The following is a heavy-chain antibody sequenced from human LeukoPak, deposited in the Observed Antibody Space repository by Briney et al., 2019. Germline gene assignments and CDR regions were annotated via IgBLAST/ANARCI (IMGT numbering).Heavy chain of an antibody. CDR3: VRDYDYVPDY. CDR2: IYSDGRTT. J-gene: IGHJ4*02. V-gene: IGHV3-74*01. D-gene: IGHD3-10*02. CDR1: GFTFSSSW. Sequence: PGGSLRLSCVASGFTFSSSWMHWVRQAPGKGLVWVSRIYSDGRTTDYADSVKGRFTISRDNARNSLYLQMNSLRDEDTAVYYCVRDYDYVPDYWGQGTLVTVSS.